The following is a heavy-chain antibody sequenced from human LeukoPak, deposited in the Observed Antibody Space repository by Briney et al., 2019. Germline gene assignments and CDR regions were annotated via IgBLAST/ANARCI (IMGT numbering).Heavy chain of an antibody. CDR1: GFTFSSYA. D-gene: IGHD3-10*01. CDR2: ISYDGSNK. J-gene: IGHJ6*02. CDR3: VATMVRGVIIKDYYGMDV. V-gene: IGHV3-30*04. Sequence: GGSLRLSCAASGFTFSSYAMHWVRQAPGKGLEWVAVISYDGSNKYYADSVKGRFTVSRDNSKNTLYLQMNSLRAEDTAVYYCVATMVRGVIIKDYYGMDVWGQGTTVTVSS.